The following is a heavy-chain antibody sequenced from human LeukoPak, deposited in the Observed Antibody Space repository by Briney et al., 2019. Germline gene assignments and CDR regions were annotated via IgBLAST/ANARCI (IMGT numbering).Heavy chain of an antibody. CDR3: ARDRLRTGVYGMDV. V-gene: IGHV1-69*04. D-gene: IGHD1-14*01. Sequence: GASVKVSCKASGGTFSSYAISWVRQAPGQGLEWMGRIIPILGIANYAQKFQGRVTITADKSTSTAYMELSSLRSDDTAVYYCARDRLRTGVYGMDVWGQGTTVTVSS. CDR1: GGTFSSYA. J-gene: IGHJ6*02. CDR2: IIPILGIA.